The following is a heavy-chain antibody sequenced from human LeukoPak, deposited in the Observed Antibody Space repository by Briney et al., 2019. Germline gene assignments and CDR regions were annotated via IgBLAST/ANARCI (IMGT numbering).Heavy chain of an antibody. Sequence: GGSLRLSCAASGFTFSSYGMHWVRQAPGKGLEWVAFIRYDGSNKYYADSVKGRFTISRDNSKNTLYLQMNSLRAEDTAVYYCAKDHRVVGATGRLFDYWGQGTLVTVSS. V-gene: IGHV3-30*02. D-gene: IGHD1-26*01. CDR3: AKDHRVVGATGRLFDY. CDR2: IRYDGSNK. J-gene: IGHJ4*02. CDR1: GFTFSSYG.